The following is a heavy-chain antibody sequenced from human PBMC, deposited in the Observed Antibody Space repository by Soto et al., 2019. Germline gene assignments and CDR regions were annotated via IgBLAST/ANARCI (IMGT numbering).Heavy chain of an antibody. CDR2: IVFGSGNT. CDR3: ASSDFCSGYYAFDI. CDR1: GFTFTSSA. J-gene: IGHJ3*02. V-gene: IGHV1-58*02. Sequence: ASAKVSCKASGFTFTSSAMQWVRQARGQRLEWIGWIVFGSGNTNYAQKFQERVTITRDMSTSTAYMELRSLRSEDTAFYSCASSDFCSGYYAFDIWGQGTMVTVSS. D-gene: IGHD3-3*01.